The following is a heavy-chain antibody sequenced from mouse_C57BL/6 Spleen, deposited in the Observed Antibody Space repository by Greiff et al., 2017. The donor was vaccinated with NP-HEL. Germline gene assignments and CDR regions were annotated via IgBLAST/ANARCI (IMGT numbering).Heavy chain of an antibody. J-gene: IGHJ4*01. CDR2: ISYSGST. V-gene: IGHV3-1*01. D-gene: IGHD1-3*01. Sequence: VQLQQSGPGMVKPSQSLSLTCTVTGYSITSGYDWHWIRHFPGNKLEWMGYISYSGSTNYNPSLKSRISITHDTSKNHFFLKLNSVTTEDTATYYCARALYKDYAMDYWGQGTSVTVSS. CDR3: ARALYKDYAMDY. CDR1: GYSITSGYD.